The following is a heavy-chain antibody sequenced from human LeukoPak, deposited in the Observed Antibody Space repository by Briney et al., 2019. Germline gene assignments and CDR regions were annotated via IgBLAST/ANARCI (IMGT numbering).Heavy chain of an antibody. J-gene: IGHJ4*02. V-gene: IGHV3-7*01. CDR3: AIWASGNY. CDR2: MDPSGSQK. CDR1: RFTFNLSW. Sequence: GGSLRLSCAASRFTFNLSWMHWVRQAPGKGLEWVANMDPSGSQKRYVDSVKGRFTISRDNPGTSVYLEMNSLRTEDTAIYYCAIWASGNYWGQGTLVTVSS. D-gene: IGHD3-10*01.